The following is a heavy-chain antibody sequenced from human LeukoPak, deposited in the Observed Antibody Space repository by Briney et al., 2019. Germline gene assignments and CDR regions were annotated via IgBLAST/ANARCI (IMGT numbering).Heavy chain of an antibody. V-gene: IGHV5-10-1*01. J-gene: IGHJ3*02. CDR2: IDPTDSYT. D-gene: IGHD6-13*01. CDR3: ARLQQQLNAFDI. Sequence: KPGEALRISCKGSGYSFTSYWISWVRQMPGKGLEWMGRIDPTDSYTNYSPSFQGHVTISADKSISTAYPQWNSLKASDTAMYYCARLQQQLNAFDIWGQGTMVTVSS. CDR1: GYSFTSYW.